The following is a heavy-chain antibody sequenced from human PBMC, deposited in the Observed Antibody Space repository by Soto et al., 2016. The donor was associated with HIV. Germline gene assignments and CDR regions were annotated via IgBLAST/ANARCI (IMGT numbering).Heavy chain of an antibody. CDR1: GFTFSSYG. V-gene: IGHV3-33*01. CDR2: IWYDGSNK. CDR3: ARDSLVLRYFDWLPYDAFDY. Sequence: VQLVESGGGVVQPGTSLRLSCAASGFTFSSYGMHWVRQAPGKGLEWVAVIWYDGSNKYYADSVKGRFTMSRDNSKNTLYLQMNSLRAEDTAVYYCARDSLVLRYFDWLPYDAFDYLGPRDNGHRLF. J-gene: IGHJ3*02. D-gene: IGHD3-9*01.